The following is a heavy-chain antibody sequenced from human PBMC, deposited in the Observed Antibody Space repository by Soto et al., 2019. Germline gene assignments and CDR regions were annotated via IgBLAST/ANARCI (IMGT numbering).Heavy chain of an antibody. J-gene: IGHJ4*02. V-gene: IGHV3-53*01. CDR3: ERGPNSDC. Sequence: EERLVQSGGGLVQPGGSLRLSCAASGFSVGGNYMSWVRQAPGKGLELVSLIYSGGNPFYADSMKGRFTLSRDNSNNMLSLQMASLRAEATAVYYCERGPNSDCWGQGTLVIVSS. CDR1: GFSVGGNY. CDR2: IYSGGNP. D-gene: IGHD2-21*01.